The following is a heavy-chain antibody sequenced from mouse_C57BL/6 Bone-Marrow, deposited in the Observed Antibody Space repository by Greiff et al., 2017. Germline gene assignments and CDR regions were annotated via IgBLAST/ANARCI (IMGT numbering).Heavy chain of an antibody. V-gene: IGHV1-18*01. Sequence: VQLQQSGPELVKPGASVKIPCKASGYTFTDYNMDWVKQSHGKSLEWIGDINPNNGGTIYNQKFKGKATLTVDKSSSTAYMELRSLTSEDTAVYYCARGDYGSSPRFAYWGQGTLVTVSA. D-gene: IGHD1-1*01. CDR3: ARGDYGSSPRFAY. CDR2: INPNNGGT. CDR1: GYTFTDYN. J-gene: IGHJ3*01.